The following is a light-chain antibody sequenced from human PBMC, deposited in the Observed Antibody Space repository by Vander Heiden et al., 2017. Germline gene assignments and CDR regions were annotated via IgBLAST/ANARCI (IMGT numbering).Light chain of an antibody. V-gene: IGKV2-28*01. CDR3: MQALQTPWT. CDR2: LGS. CDR1: QSLLNSNGYNS. Sequence: DIVMTQSPLSLPVTPGEPASISCRSSQSLLNSNGYNSLDWYLQKPGQSPQLLIYLGSNRASGVPDRFSGSGSGTDFTLKISRVEADYVGVYYCMQALQTPWTFGQGTRVEIK. J-gene: IGKJ1*01.